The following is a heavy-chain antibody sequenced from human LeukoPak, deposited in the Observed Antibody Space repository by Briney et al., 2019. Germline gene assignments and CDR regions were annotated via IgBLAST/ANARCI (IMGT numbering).Heavy chain of an antibody. CDR2: ISAYNGNT. V-gene: IGHV1-18*01. CDR3: ARRRAPFSGSYVDY. D-gene: IGHD1-26*01. CDR1: GYTFTSYG. Sequence: WASVTVSCKASGYTFTSYGISWVRQAPGQGLEWMGWISAYNGNTNYAQKLQGRVTITTDTSTSTAYMELRSLRSDDTAVYYCARRRAPFSGSYVDYWGQGTLVTVSS. J-gene: IGHJ4*02.